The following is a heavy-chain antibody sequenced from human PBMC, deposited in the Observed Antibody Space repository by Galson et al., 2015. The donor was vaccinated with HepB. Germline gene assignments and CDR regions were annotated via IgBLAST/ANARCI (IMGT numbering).Heavy chain of an antibody. CDR2: INAGNGNT. CDR1: GYTFTSYA. V-gene: IGHV1-3*01. CDR3: ARSSVVAATLGMDV. Sequence: SVKVSCKASGYTFTSYAMHWVRQAPGQRLEWMGWINAGNGNTKYSQRFQGRVTITRDTSASTAYMELSSLRSEDTAVYYCARSSVVAATLGMDVWGQGTTVTVSS. J-gene: IGHJ6*02. D-gene: IGHD2-15*01.